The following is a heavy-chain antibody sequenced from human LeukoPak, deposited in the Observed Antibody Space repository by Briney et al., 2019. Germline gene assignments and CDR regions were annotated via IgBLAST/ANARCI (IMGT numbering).Heavy chain of an antibody. D-gene: IGHD3-10*01. V-gene: IGHV4-39*07. J-gene: IGHJ2*01. CDR1: GASISSSLSF. CDR2: LHFSGST. CDR3: ARRSIGDWYFDL. Sequence: SETLSLTCAVSGASISSSLSFWGWIRQPPGKGLEWIGTLHFSGSTFYNPSLKSRVTISADTSNNLFSLKVRSVTAAGTAVYYCARRSIGDWYFDLWGRGTLVSVSS.